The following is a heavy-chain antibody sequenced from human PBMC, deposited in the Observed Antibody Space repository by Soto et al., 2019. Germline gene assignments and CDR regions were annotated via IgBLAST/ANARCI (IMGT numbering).Heavy chain of an antibody. D-gene: IGHD4-17*01. CDR3: ARDVDADFRTDFDY. Sequence: GASVKVSCKASGYTFTSYAMHWVRQAPGQRLEWMGWINAGNGNTKYSQKFQGRVTITRDTSASTAYMEMDSLRAEDTALYYCARDVDADFRTDFDYWGRGTLVTVSS. V-gene: IGHV1-3*01. CDR2: INAGNGNT. J-gene: IGHJ4*02. CDR1: GYTFTSYA.